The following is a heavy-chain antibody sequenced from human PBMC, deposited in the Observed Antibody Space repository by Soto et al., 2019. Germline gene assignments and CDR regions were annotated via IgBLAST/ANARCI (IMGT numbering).Heavy chain of an antibody. CDR3: ARSLSSGWYGVDY. CDR1: GFTVSSNY. Sequence: EVQLVESGGGLIQPGGSLRLSCAASGFTVSSNYMSWVRQAPGKGLERVSVIYSGGSTYYADSVKGRFTISRDNSKNTLYLQMNSLRAEDTAVYYCARSLSSGWYGVDYWGQGTLVTVSS. D-gene: IGHD6-19*01. CDR2: IYSGGST. J-gene: IGHJ4*02. V-gene: IGHV3-53*01.